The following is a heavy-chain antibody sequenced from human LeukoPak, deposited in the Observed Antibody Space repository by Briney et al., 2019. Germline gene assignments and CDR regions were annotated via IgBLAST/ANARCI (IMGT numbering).Heavy chain of an antibody. Sequence: PGGSLRLSCAASGFTFSSYSMNWVRQAPGKGLEWVSSIGSSSSYIYYADSVKGRFTISRDNAKNSLYLQMNSLRAEDTAVYYCARDGRYNWPLDAFDIWGQGTMVTVSS. CDR3: ARDGRYNWPLDAFDI. V-gene: IGHV3-21*01. J-gene: IGHJ3*02. D-gene: IGHD1-20*01. CDR2: IGSSSSYI. CDR1: GFTFSSYS.